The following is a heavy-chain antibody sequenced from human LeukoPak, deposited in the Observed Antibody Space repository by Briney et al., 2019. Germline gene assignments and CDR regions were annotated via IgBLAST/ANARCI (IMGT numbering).Heavy chain of an antibody. J-gene: IGHJ4*02. V-gene: IGHV4-4*07. CDR2: IQTSGST. CDR1: GGSINSYY. Sequence: PSETLSLTCTVSGGSINSYYWNWIRQPAGKGLEWIWLIQTSGSTKYNPSPKSRVTTSIDTSKNQFSLNLYSVTAADTAVYYCATNYTAVSAFDSWGQGTLVTVSS. CDR3: ATNYTAVSAFDS. D-gene: IGHD3-3*01.